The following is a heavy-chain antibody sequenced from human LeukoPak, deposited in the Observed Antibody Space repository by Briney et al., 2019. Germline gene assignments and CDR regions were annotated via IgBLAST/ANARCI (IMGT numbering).Heavy chain of an antibody. D-gene: IGHD3-22*01. CDR3: ARVYYYDSSGYPNGMDV. CDR2: IYTSGST. Sequence: PSETLSLTCTVSGGSISSSSYYWSWIRQPAGKGLEWIGRIYTSGSTNYNPSLKSRVTMSVDTSKNQFSLKLSSVAAADTAVYYCARVYYYDSSGYPNGMDVWGQGTTVTVSS. V-gene: IGHV4-61*02. CDR1: GGSISSSSYY. J-gene: IGHJ6*02.